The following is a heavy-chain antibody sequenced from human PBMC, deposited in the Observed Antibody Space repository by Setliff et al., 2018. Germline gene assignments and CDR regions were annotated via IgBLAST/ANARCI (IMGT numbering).Heavy chain of an antibody. D-gene: IGHD3-3*01. J-gene: IGHJ5*02. CDR3: ARGRRGNYDFWSGYSNWFDP. V-gene: IGHV1-8*03. CDR1: GYTFTSYD. Sequence: ASVKVSCKASGYTFTSYDINWVRQATGQGLEWMGWMNPNSGNTGYAQKFQGRVTITRNTSISTAYMELSSLRFEDTAVYYCARGRRGNYDFWSGYSNWFDPWGQGTLVTVSS. CDR2: MNPNSGNT.